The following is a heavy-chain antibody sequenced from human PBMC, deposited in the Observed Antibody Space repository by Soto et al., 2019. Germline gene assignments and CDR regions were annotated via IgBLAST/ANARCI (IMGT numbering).Heavy chain of an antibody. J-gene: IGHJ1*01. D-gene: IGHD2-21*01. CDR3: ARRALSGDADC. Sequence: GGSLRLSCAASGFTFSSYAISWVRQAPGKGLEWVSAISGSGGSTYYADSVKGRFTISRDNSKNTLYLQMNSLSAYDSAVYYCARRALSGDADCWGQGTRVTVSS. V-gene: IGHV3-23*01. CDR1: GFTFSSYA. CDR2: ISGSGGST.